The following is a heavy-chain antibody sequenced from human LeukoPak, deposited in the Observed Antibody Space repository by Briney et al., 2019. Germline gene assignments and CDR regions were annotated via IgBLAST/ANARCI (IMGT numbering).Heavy chain of an antibody. Sequence: GGSLRLSCAASGFTFSSYWMRWVRQAPGKGLVWVSRMNTDGSSTSYADSVKGRFTISRDNAKNTLYLQMNSLRAEDTAVYYCARDRYYYYDSSGYSVRHDYWGQGALVTVFS. CDR1: GFTFSSYW. V-gene: IGHV3-74*01. D-gene: IGHD3-22*01. CDR3: ARDRYYYYDSSGYSVRHDY. CDR2: MNTDGSST. J-gene: IGHJ4*02.